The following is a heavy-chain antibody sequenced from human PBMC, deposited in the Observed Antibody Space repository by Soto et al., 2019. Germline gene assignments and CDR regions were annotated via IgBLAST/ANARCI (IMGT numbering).Heavy chain of an antibody. V-gene: IGHV3-7*01. CDR3: ARLPEYCSGGSCYSGLYYYYMDV. CDR2: IKQDGSEK. CDR1: GFTFSSYW. Sequence: EVQLVESGGGLVQPGGSLRLSCAASGFTFSSYWMSWVRQAPGKGLEWVANIKQDGSEKYYVDSVKGRFTISRDNAKNSLYLQMNSLSAEDTAVYYCARLPEYCSGGSCYSGLYYYYMDVWGKGTTVTVSS. D-gene: IGHD2-15*01. J-gene: IGHJ6*03.